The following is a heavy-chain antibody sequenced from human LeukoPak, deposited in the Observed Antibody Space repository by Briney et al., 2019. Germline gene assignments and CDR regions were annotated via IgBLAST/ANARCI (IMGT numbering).Heavy chain of an antibody. Sequence: SETLSLTCTVSGGSISSYYWSWIRQPPGKGLEWIGYIYYSGSTNYNPSLKSRVTISVDTSKNQFSLKLSSVTAADTAVYYCARIDSSFAFDIWGQGTMVTASS. V-gene: IGHV4-59*01. J-gene: IGHJ3*02. CDR3: ARIDSSFAFDI. CDR2: IYYSGST. D-gene: IGHD6-6*01. CDR1: GGSISSYY.